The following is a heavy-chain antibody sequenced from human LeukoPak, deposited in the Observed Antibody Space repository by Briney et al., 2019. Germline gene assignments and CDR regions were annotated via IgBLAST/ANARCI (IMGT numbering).Heavy chain of an antibody. Sequence: GGSLRLSCAASGFTFSSYAMSWVRQAPGKGLEWVSAISGSGGSTYYADSVKGRFTISRDNSKNTLYLQVNSLRAEDTAVYYCAKDEWYYDFWSGLEWGQGTLVTVSS. D-gene: IGHD3-3*01. CDR2: ISGSGGST. CDR1: GFTFSSYA. J-gene: IGHJ4*02. V-gene: IGHV3-23*01. CDR3: AKDEWYYDFWSGLE.